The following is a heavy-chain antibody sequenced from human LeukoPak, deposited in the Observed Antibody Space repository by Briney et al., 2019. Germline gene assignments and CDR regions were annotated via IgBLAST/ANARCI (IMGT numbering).Heavy chain of an antibody. J-gene: IGHJ3*02. D-gene: IGHD1-1*01. CDR3: ARESIGTTGNGENDAFDI. Sequence: SETLSLTCTVSGGSISSYYWSWIRQPPGKGLEWIGFIYYSGSTNYNPSLKSRVTISVDTSKNQFSLKLSSVTAADTAVYYCARESIGTTGNGENDAFDIWGQGTMVTVSS. CDR1: GGSISSYY. CDR2: IYYSGST. V-gene: IGHV4-59*01.